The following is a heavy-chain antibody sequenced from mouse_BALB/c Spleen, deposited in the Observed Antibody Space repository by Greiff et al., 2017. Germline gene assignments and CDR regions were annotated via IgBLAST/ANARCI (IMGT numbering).Heavy chain of an antibody. D-gene: IGHD3-3*01. V-gene: IGHV1-9*01. J-gene: IGHJ3*01. CDR2: ILPGSGST. Sequence: VQLQQSGAELMKPGASVKISCKATGYTFSSYWIEWVKQRPGHGLEWIGEILPGSGSTNYNEKFKGKATFTADTSSNTAYMQLSSLTSEDSAVYYCARRGGTGWFAYWGQGTLVTVSA. CDR1: GYTFSSYW. CDR3: ARRGGTGWFAY.